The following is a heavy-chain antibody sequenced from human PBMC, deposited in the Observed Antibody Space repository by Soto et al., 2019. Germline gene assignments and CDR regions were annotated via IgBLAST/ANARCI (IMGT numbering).Heavy chain of an antibody. J-gene: IGHJ4*02. V-gene: IGHV1-46*01. Sequence: ASVKVSCKASGFTFSSHYIHWVRRAPGQGLEWMGIFNPSGPGTTYAHKFQGRVTMTWDTSTATVYMELTSLRSEDTAVYYCVTDQMTYYFDYWGQGTRVTVSS. CDR3: VTDQMTYYFDY. CDR1: GFTFSSHY. CDR2: FNPSGPGT. D-gene: IGHD2-21*02.